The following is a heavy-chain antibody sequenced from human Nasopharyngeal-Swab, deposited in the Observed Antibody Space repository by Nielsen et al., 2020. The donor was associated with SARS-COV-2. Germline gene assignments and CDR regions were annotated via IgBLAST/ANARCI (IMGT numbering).Heavy chain of an antibody. D-gene: IGHD6-13*01. CDR2: INAGNSNT. Sequence: ASVKVFCKASGYTFTSYAMHWVRQAPGQRLEWMGWINAGNSNTKYSQKFQGRVTITRDTSATTAYMELSSLRSEDTAVYFCTRGVGYSSSWYLGYWGQGTLVTVSS. CDR3: TRGVGYSSSWYLGY. J-gene: IGHJ4*02. CDR1: GYTFTSYA. V-gene: IGHV1-3*01.